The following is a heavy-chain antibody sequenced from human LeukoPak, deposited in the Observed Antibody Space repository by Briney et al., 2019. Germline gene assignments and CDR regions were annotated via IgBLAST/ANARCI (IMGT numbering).Heavy chain of an antibody. D-gene: IGHD6-13*01. CDR1: GYTVTTYY. CDR3: GRVNGEQLAIDY. Sequence: ASVTVSFKASGYTVTTYYIHWVRQPPGQGREGMGIIKPSGGSTSYAQKFQGRVTMTRDTSTSTVYMEVRSLGSEDAAVYYCGRVNGEQLAIDYWGQGTLVTVSS. V-gene: IGHV1-46*01. CDR2: IKPSGGST. J-gene: IGHJ4*02.